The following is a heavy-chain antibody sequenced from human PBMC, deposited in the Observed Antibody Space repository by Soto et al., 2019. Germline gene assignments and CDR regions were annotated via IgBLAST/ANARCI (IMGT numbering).Heavy chain of an antibody. Sequence: GGSLRLSCAASGFTFSSYWMSWVRQAPGKGLEWVANIRQDGSEKKYVDSVKGRFTISRDNAKNSLYLQMNSLRAEDTAVYYCAKTSVGLPDGTNRGSPYNYYGLDVWGQGTTVTVSS. CDR1: GFTFSSYW. CDR2: IRQDGSEK. CDR3: AKTSVGLPDGTNRGSPYNYYGLDV. J-gene: IGHJ6*02. D-gene: IGHD2-21*02. V-gene: IGHV3-7*03.